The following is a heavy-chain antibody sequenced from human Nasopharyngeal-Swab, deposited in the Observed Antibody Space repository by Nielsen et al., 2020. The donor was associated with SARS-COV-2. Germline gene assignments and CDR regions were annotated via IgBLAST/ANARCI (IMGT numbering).Heavy chain of an antibody. CDR2: IRYDGSNK. D-gene: IGHD5-18*01. V-gene: IGHV3-30*02. CDR1: GFTFSSYD. CDR3: AKDSMDTAMVYDYYYYYMDV. Sequence: GESLKISCAASGFTFSSYDMHWVRQAPGKGLEWVAFIRYDGSNKYYADSVKGRFTISRDNSKNTLYLQMNSLRAEDTAVYYCAKDSMDTAMVYDYYYYYMDVWGKGTTVTVSS. J-gene: IGHJ6*03.